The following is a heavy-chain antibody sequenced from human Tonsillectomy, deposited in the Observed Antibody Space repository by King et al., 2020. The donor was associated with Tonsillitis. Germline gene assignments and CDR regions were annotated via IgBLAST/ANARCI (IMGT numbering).Heavy chain of an antibody. Sequence: VQLVESGGGLVQPGGSLRLSCAASGFTFSSYAMSWVRQAPGKGLEWVSDISGSGGTTYYADSVKGRFTISRDNSKNTLYLQMNSLRAEDTAVYYCAKAPCVGSYGGKCPLDPWGRGTLVTVSS. J-gene: IGHJ2*01. CDR1: GFTFSSYA. V-gene: IGHV3-23*04. CDR3: AKAPCVGSYGGKCPLDP. CDR2: ISGSGGTT. D-gene: IGHD4-23*01.